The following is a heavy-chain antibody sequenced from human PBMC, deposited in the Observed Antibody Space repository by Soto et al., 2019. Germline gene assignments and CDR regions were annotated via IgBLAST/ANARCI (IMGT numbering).Heavy chain of an antibody. Sequence: VGSLRLSCASSVFTFSSYAMHWVRHSPGKGLEWVAVISYDGSNKYYADSVKGRFTISRDNSKNTLYLQMNSLRAEDTAVYYCARTNGTTSDWGQGTLVTLS. CDR3: ARTNGTTSD. CDR1: VFTFSSYA. D-gene: IGHD1-7*01. V-gene: IGHV3-30-3*01. J-gene: IGHJ4*02. CDR2: ISYDGSNK.